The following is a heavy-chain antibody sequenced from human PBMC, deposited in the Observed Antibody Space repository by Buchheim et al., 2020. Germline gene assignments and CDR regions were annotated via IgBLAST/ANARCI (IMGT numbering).Heavy chain of an antibody. Sequence: EVQLVQSGAEVKKPGESLRISCKGSGYSFTSYWISWVRQMPGKGLEWMGRIDPSDSYTNYSPSFQGHVTIPADKSISTAYPQWSSLKASDTAMYYCARRGGVVPADYYYYGMDVWGQGTT. CDR3: ARRGGVVPADYYYYGMDV. CDR1: GYSFTSYW. CDR2: IDPSDSYT. J-gene: IGHJ6*02. D-gene: IGHD2-2*01. V-gene: IGHV5-10-1*03.